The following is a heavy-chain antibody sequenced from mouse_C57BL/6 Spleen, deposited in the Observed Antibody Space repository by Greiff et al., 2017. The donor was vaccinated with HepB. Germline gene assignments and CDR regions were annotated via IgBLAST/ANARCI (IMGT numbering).Heavy chain of an antibody. CDR3: ARWGYGSSSGFAY. J-gene: IGHJ3*01. Sequence: VQLKESGAELAKPGASVKLSCKASGYTFTSYWMHWVKQRPGQGLEWIGYINPSSGYTKYNQKFKDKATLTADKSSSTAYMQLSSLTYEDSAVYYCARWGYGSSSGFAYWGQGTLVTVSA. CDR2: INPSSGYT. D-gene: IGHD1-1*01. V-gene: IGHV1-7*01. CDR1: GYTFTSYW.